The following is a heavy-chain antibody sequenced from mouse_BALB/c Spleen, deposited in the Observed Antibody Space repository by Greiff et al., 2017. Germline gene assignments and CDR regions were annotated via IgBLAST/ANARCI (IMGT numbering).Heavy chain of an antibody. CDR1: GFTFSNYW. V-gene: IGHV6-6*02. CDR3: TRDNAMDY. Sequence: DVKLVESGGGLVQPGGSMKLSCVASGFTFSNYWMNWVRQSPEKGLEWVAEIRLKSNNYATHYAESVKGRFTISRDDSKSSVYLQMNNLRAEDTGIYYCTRDNAMDYWGQGTSVTVSS. J-gene: IGHJ4*01. CDR2: IRLKSNNYAT.